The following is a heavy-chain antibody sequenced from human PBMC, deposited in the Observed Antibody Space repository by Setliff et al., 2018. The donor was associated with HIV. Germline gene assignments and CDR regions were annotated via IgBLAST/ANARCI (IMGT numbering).Heavy chain of an antibody. CDR3: ARHGYYDSSGYYFILYFDY. Sequence: SETLSLTCAVYGGPLSGYFWSWIRQSPGKGLEWIGEISFSGTTNYNPSLKSRVTISVDTSKNQFSLKLSSVTAADTAVYYCARHGYYDSSGYYFILYFDYWGQGTLVTVSS. J-gene: IGHJ4*02. CDR1: GGPLSGYF. CDR2: ISFSGTT. V-gene: IGHV4-34*01. D-gene: IGHD3-22*01.